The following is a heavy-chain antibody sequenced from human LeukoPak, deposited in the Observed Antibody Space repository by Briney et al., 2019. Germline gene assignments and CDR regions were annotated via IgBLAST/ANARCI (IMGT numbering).Heavy chain of an antibody. V-gene: IGHV3-15*01. CDR2: IKSKTDGGTT. J-gene: IGHJ4*02. D-gene: IGHD1/OR15-1a*01. CDR1: GFTFSNAW. Sequence: GGSLRLSCAASGFTFSNAWMSWVRQAPGKGLEWVGRIKSKTDGGTTDCAAPVKGRFTISRDDSKNTLYLQMNSLKTEDTAVYYCTTGRLSEQPDYWGQGTLVTVSS. CDR3: TTGRLSEQPDY.